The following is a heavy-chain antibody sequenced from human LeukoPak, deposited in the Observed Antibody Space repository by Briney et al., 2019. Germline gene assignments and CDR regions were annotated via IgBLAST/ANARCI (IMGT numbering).Heavy chain of an antibody. CDR2: IKQDGSEK. D-gene: IGHD3-3*01. V-gene: IGHV3-7*03. CDR3: ARDESFGVVIIGYYYYYGMDV. Sequence: GSLRLSCAASGFTFSSYWMSWVRQAPGEGLEWVANIKQDGSEKYYVDSVKGRFTISRDNAKNSLYLQMNSLRAEDTAVYYCARDESFGVVIIGYYYYYGMDVWGQGTTVTVSS. J-gene: IGHJ6*02. CDR1: GFTFSSYW.